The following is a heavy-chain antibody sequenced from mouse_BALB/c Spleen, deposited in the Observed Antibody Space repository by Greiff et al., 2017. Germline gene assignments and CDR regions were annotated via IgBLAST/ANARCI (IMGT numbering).Heavy chain of an antibody. CDR1: GFTFSSYT. D-gene: IGHD1-1*01. CDR3: ARRYYGSSPWYFDV. Sequence: EVQRVESGGGLVQPGGSLKLSCAASGFTFSSYTMSWVRQTPEKRLEWVAYISNGGGSTYYPDTVKGRFTISRDNAKNTLYLQMSSLKSEDTAMYYCARRYYGSSPWYFDVWGAGTTVTVSS. CDR2: ISNGGGST. V-gene: IGHV5-12-2*01. J-gene: IGHJ1*01.